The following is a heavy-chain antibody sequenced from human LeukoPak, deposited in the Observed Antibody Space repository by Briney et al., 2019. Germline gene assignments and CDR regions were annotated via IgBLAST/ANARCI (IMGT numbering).Heavy chain of an antibody. V-gene: IGHV3-48*03. D-gene: IGHD6-13*01. CDR2: ISSSGSTI. J-gene: IGHJ4*02. Sequence: GGSLRLSCAASGFTFSSYEMNWVRQAPGKGLEWVSYISSSGSTIYYADSVKGRFTISRDNAKNSLYLQMNSLRAEDTAVYYCARGGVDSSSWHSPRALVDYWGQGTLVTVSS. CDR3: ARGGVDSSSWHSPRALVDY. CDR1: GFTFSSYE.